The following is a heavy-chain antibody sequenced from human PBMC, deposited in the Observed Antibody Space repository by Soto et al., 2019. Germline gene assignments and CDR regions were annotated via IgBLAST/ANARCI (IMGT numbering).Heavy chain of an antibody. J-gene: IGHJ5*02. V-gene: IGHV4-59*01. CDR1: GGSISSYY. Sequence: SETLSLTCTVSGGSISSYYWSWIRQPPGKGLEWIGYIYYSGSTNYNPSLKSRVTISVDTSKNQFSLKLSSVTAADTAVYYCARDLKGIATIFGGWFDPWGQGTLVTVSS. CDR2: IYYSGST. CDR3: ARDLKGIATIFGGWFDP. D-gene: IGHD3-3*01.